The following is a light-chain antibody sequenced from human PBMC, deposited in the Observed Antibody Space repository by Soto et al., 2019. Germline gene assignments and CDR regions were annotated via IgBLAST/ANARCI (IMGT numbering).Light chain of an antibody. V-gene: IGKV3-15*01. CDR3: QQYKAWPPVT. CDR2: GAS. Sequence: EIVLTQSPATLSVSPGERVTLSCRASESVSSSLAWYQHKPGQPPRLLIYGASTRATDIPARFSGSGSWTQFTLTISSLQSEDFAVYYCQQYKAWPPVTFGPGTKVEIK. CDR1: ESVSSS. J-gene: IGKJ3*01.